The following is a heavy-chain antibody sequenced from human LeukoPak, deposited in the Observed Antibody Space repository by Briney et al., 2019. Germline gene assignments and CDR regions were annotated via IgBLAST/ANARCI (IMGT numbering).Heavy chain of an antibody. CDR1: GFTFSDHY. J-gene: IGHJ4*02. CDR3: ARPALYSSGWNPLNY. CDR2: TRNKANSYTT. Sequence: QPGGSLRLSCAASGFTFSDHYMDWVRQAPGKGLEWVGRTRNKANSYTTEYAASVKGRFTISRDVSKNSLYLQMNSLKTEDTAVYYCARPALYSSGWNPLNYWGQGTLVTVSS. V-gene: IGHV3-72*01. D-gene: IGHD6-19*01.